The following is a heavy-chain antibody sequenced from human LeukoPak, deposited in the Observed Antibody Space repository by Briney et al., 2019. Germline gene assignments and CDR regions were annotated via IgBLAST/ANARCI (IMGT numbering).Heavy chain of an antibody. CDR1: GYTFTSYA. J-gene: IGHJ3*02. Sequence: ASVKVSRKASGYTFTSYAMNGVRQAPGKGLEWMGWINTNTGNPTYAQGFTGRFVFSLDTSVSTAYLQISSLKAEDTAVYYCARSFDWLLVDAFDIWGQGTMVTVSS. CDR2: INTNTGNP. V-gene: IGHV7-4-1*02. CDR3: ARSFDWLLVDAFDI. D-gene: IGHD3-9*01.